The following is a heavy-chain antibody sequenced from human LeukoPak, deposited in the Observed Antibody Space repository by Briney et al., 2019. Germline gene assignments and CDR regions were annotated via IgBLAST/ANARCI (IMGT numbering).Heavy chain of an antibody. CDR1: GYTFTGYY. CDR3: ARDGVAVAGRSMSYFDY. D-gene: IGHD6-19*01. Sequence: ASVKVSCKASGYTFTGYYMHWVRQAPGQGLEWMGWINPNSGGTNYAQKFQGRVTMTRDTSISTAYMELSRLRSEDTAVYYCARDGVAVAGRSMSYFDYWGQGTLVTVSS. J-gene: IGHJ4*02. CDR2: INPNSGGT. V-gene: IGHV1-2*02.